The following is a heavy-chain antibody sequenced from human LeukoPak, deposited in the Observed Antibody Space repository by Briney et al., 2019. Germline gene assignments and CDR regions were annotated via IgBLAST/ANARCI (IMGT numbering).Heavy chain of an antibody. V-gene: IGHV4-59*12. CDR3: ARAYYYGSGSRPFYFDY. CDR1: GGSISGYY. J-gene: IGHJ4*02. Sequence: PSETLSLTCSVSGGSISGYYWNWIRQPPGRGLEWIGYIYHSGSTYYNPSLKSRVTISVDRSKNQFSLKLSSVTAADTAVYYCARAYYYGSGSRPFYFDYWGQGTLVTVSS. D-gene: IGHD3-10*01. CDR2: IYHSGST.